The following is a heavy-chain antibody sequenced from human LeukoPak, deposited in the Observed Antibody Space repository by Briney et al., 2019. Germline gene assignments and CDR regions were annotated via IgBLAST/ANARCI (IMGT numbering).Heavy chain of an antibody. CDR2: ISNDGGGT. CDR1: GFIFNNYG. V-gene: IGHV3-23*01. CDR3: AKGSSGYFFDF. D-gene: IGHD3-22*01. Sequence: PGGSLRLSCTASGFIFNNYGLIWVRQAPGKGLEWVSAISNDGGGTNYADFVKGRFTISRDNSKNTLFLQMNSLRAEDTALYYCAKGSSGYFFDFWGQGTLVTVSS. J-gene: IGHJ4*02.